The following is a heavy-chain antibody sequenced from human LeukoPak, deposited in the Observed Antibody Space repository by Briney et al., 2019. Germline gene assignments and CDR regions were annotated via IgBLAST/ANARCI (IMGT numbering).Heavy chain of an antibody. CDR3: AKDQGGYSGSSG. Sequence: GGSLRLSCGASGFTVSDNYMAWVRQAPGKGLEWVSLIFKNGNTYFADSVKGRFTISRDNSKNTLYLQMNSLRAEDTAVYYCAKDQGGYSGSSGWGQGTLVTVSS. CDR1: GFTVSDNY. D-gene: IGHD1-26*01. V-gene: IGHV3-53*01. CDR2: IFKNGNT. J-gene: IGHJ4*02.